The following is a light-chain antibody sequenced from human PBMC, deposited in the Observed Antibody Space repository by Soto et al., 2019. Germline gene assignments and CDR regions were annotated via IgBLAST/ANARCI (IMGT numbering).Light chain of an antibody. V-gene: IGLV7-46*01. CDR1: TGAVTNGHY. CDR2: DTT. Sequence: QAVVTREPSLTVSPGGTVTLTCGSSTGAVTNGHYPYWFQQEPGQAPRTLIYDTTNRHSWTPARFSGSLLGGKAALTLSGAQPEDEAEYYCLLSYNGPYVFGTGTKVTVL. J-gene: IGLJ1*01. CDR3: LLSYNGPYV.